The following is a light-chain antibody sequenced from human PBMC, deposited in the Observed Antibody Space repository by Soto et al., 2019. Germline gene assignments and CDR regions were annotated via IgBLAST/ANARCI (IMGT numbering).Light chain of an antibody. J-gene: IGLJ1*01. Sequence: QSVLTQPPSASGSPGQSVTISCTGSSSDFGAYDSVSWYQQHPGKAPKLLIYEVAKRPSGVPDRFSGSKSGNTASLTVSGLKAEDEADYYCSSYAGSNKLVFGTGTKVTVL. V-gene: IGLV2-8*01. CDR3: SSYAGSNKLV. CDR1: SSDFGAYDS. CDR2: EVA.